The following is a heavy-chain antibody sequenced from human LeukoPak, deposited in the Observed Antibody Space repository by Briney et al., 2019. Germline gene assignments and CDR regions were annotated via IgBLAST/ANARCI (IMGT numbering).Heavy chain of an antibody. J-gene: IGHJ4*02. Sequence: PGGSLRLSCAASGFTVSSNFMSWVRQAPGKGLDWVSVIYRGGSTYYADSVKGRFTISRDNSKNTLYLQMNSLRAEDTAVCYCARGSRYLADSSGYPTLDYWGQGTLVTVSS. CDR3: ARGSRYLADSSGYPTLDY. CDR1: GFTVSSNF. D-gene: IGHD3-22*01. V-gene: IGHV3-53*01. CDR2: IYRGGST.